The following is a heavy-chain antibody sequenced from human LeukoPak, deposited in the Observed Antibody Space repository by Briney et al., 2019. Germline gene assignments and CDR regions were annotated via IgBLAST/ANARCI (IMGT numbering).Heavy chain of an antibody. D-gene: IGHD2-2*01. J-gene: IGHJ6*03. CDR3: ARDRFVVVPAASFYYYMDV. Sequence: GSLRLSCAASGFTFSSYGMHWVRQAPGKGLEWVAVIWYDGSNKYYADSVKGRFTISRDNSKNTLYLQMNSLRAEDTAVYYCARDRFVVVPAASFYYYMDVWGKGTTVTVSS. V-gene: IGHV3-33*01. CDR2: IWYDGSNK. CDR1: GFTFSSYG.